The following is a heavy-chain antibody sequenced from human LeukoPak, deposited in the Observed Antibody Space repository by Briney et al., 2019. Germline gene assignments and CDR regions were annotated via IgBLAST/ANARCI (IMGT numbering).Heavy chain of an antibody. CDR2: ISSSGSTI. Sequence: GGSLRFSCAASGFTFSDYYMSWIRQAPGKGLEWVSFISSSGSTIYYADSVKGRFTTSRDNAKNSLYLQMNSLRAEDTAVYYCARGYYDSSGYPFDYWGQGTLVTVSS. D-gene: IGHD3-22*01. CDR1: GFTFSDYY. CDR3: ARGYYDSSGYPFDY. J-gene: IGHJ4*02. V-gene: IGHV3-11*04.